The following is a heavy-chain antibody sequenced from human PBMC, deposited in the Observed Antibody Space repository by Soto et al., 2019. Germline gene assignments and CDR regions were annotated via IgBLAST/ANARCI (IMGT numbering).Heavy chain of an antibody. CDR3: ARSSTSATYFDY. CDR1: GGSISSGGYY. CDR2: IYYSGST. J-gene: IGHJ4*02. Sequence: QVQLQESGPGLVKPSQTLSLTCTVSGGSISSGGYYWSWIRQHPGKGLEWIGYIYYSGSTYYNPSLKRRVXXXVXXSKHQFSLKLSSVTAADTAVYYCARSSTSATYFDYWGQGTLVTVSS. D-gene: IGHD2-2*01. V-gene: IGHV4-31*03.